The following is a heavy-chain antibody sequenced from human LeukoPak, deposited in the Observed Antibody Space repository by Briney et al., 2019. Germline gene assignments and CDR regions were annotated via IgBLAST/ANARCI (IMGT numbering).Heavy chain of an antibody. V-gene: IGHV4-4*02. Sequence: SETLSLTCAVSGASISKTNWWSWVRQPPGKGLEWIGEIYHSGKTNYNPSLKSRVTISVDKSKNQISLKLSSVTAADTAVYYCARASRVSGSYLDYWGQGTLVTVSS. D-gene: IGHD1-26*01. CDR2: IYHSGKT. CDR1: GASISKTNW. CDR3: ARASRVSGSYLDY. J-gene: IGHJ4*02.